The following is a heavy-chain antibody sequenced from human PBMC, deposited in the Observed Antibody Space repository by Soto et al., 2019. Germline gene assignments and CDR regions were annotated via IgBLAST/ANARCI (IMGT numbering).Heavy chain of an antibody. CDR2: IIPNFGRT. Sequence: QVQLVQSGAEVKKPGSSGKVACKASGGSFSNFVISWVRQAPGQGLERMGGIIPNFGRTDYAQKFQGTVTITAYETTRTAYLELSGLTSEDTSVYYCARDVGGEATISDWGQGTLVTVSS. J-gene: IGHJ4*02. D-gene: IGHD5-12*01. V-gene: IGHV1-69*01. CDR1: GGSFSNFV. CDR3: ARDVGGEATISD.